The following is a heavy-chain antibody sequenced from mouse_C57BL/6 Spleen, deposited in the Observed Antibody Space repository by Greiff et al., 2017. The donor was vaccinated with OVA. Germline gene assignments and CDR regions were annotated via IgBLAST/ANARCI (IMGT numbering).Heavy chain of an antibody. Sequence: EVQLQESGGGLVKPGGSLKLSCAASGFTFSSYAMSWVRQTPEKRLEWVATISDGGSYTYYPDNVKGRFTISRDNAKNNLYLQMSHLKSEDTAMYYCARDRGGTRAMDYWGQGTSVTVSS. CDR1: GFTFSSYA. J-gene: IGHJ4*01. V-gene: IGHV5-4*01. D-gene: IGHD3-1*01. CDR3: ARDRGGTRAMDY. CDR2: ISDGGSYT.